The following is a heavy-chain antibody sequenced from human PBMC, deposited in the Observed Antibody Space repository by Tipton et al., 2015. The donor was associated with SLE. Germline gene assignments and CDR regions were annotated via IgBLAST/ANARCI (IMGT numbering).Heavy chain of an antibody. D-gene: IGHD4-17*01. CDR3: ARPLTSLLDSDDNDPIDDYYDMDV. V-gene: IGHV4-39*07. J-gene: IGHJ6*02. CDR1: GGPISSRSYY. CDR2: IFYRGST. Sequence: LRLSCTVSGGPISSRSYYWGWIRQPPGKGLEGIGTIFYRGSTHYNPAPKSRVTITVDTSRNQFSLRLSSVTAADTAVYYCARPLTSLLDSDDNDPIDDYYDMDVWGQGTTVTVSS.